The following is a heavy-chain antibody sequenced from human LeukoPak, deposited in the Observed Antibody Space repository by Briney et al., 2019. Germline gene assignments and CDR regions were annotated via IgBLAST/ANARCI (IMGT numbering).Heavy chain of an antibody. CDR2: IWYDGSNK. Sequence: GGSLRLSCAASGFTFSSYGMHWVRQAPGKGLEWVAVIWYDGSNKYYADSVKGRFTISRDNSKNTLYLQMNSLRAEDTAVYYCARQIAYYYDSSGYYTTDYWGQGTLATVSS. V-gene: IGHV3-33*01. J-gene: IGHJ4*02. CDR3: ARQIAYYYDSSGYYTTDY. D-gene: IGHD3-22*01. CDR1: GFTFSSYG.